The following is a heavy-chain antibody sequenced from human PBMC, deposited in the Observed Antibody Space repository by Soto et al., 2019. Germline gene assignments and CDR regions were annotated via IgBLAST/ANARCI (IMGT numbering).Heavy chain of an antibody. Sequence: ASVKVSCKASGYTFTSYGISWVRQAPGQGLEWMGWISAYNGNTNYAQKLRGRVTMTTDTSTSTAYMELRSLRSDDTAVYYCARDALRAATEGYWFDPWGQGTLVTVSS. CDR2: ISAYNGNT. J-gene: IGHJ5*02. D-gene: IGHD2-15*01. V-gene: IGHV1-18*01. CDR3: ARDALRAATEGYWFDP. CDR1: GYTFTSYG.